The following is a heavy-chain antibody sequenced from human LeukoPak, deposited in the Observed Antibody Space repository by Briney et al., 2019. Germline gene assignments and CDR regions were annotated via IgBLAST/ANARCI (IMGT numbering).Heavy chain of an antibody. D-gene: IGHD4-17*01. CDR1: GFTFSSYW. Sequence: GGSLRLSCAASGFTFSSYWMSWIRQAPGKGLEWVSYISSSGSTIYYADSVKGRFTISRDNAKNSLYLQMNSLRAEDTAVYYCARDTTVTTFDYYYGMDVWGQGTTVTVSS. V-gene: IGHV3-11*01. J-gene: IGHJ6*02. CDR3: ARDTTVTTFDYYYGMDV. CDR2: ISSSGSTI.